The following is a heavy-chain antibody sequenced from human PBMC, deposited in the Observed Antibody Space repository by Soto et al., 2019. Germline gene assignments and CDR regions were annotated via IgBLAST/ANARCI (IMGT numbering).Heavy chain of an antibody. CDR2: VEYGGST. CDR1: GGSIIGSNFY. D-gene: IGHD3-10*02. J-gene: IGHJ5*02. V-gene: IGHV4-39*01. CDR3: ARHVRGAETMNWFDP. Sequence: SETLSLTCTVSGGSIIGSNFYWGWIRQPPGKGLEWIGSVEYGGSTYDNPSLKSRVTLSADTSKNQFSLKLTSVTAADTAIYYCARHVRGAETMNWFDPWGHGTLVTVSS.